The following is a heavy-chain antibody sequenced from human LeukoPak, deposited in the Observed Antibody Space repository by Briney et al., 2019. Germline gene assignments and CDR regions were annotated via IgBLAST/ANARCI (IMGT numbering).Heavy chain of an antibody. CDR3: AKDFKKQYYYYMDV. CDR1: GFTVSSNY. Sequence: GGSLRLSCAASGFTVSSNYMSWVRQAPGKGLEWVSVIYSGGSTYYADSVKGRFTISRDNSKNTLYLQMNSLRAEDTAVYYCAKDFKKQYYYYMDVWGKGTTVTVSS. V-gene: IGHV3-66*01. J-gene: IGHJ6*03. CDR2: IYSGGST.